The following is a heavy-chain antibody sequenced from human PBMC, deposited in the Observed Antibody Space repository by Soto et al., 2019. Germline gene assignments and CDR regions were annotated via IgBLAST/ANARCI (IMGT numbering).Heavy chain of an antibody. CDR3: ARGILKVEYSLQPGFYGMDV. CDR2: IIPIFGTA. Sequence: SVKVSCKASGGTFSSYAISWVRQAPGQGLEWMGGIIPIFGTANYAQKFQGRVTITADESTSTAYMELSRLRSEDTAVYYCARGILKVEYSLQPGFYGMDVWGQGTTVTVSS. D-gene: IGHD5-12*01. CDR1: GGTFSSYA. J-gene: IGHJ6*02. V-gene: IGHV1-69*13.